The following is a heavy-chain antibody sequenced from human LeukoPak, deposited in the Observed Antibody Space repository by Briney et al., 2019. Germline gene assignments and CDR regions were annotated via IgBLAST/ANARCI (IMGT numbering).Heavy chain of an antibody. CDR3: AKTSAGIRGGYFDY. J-gene: IGHJ4*02. V-gene: IGHV3-48*03. D-gene: IGHD3-10*01. Sequence: PGGSLRLSCAASGFTFSSYEMNWVRQAPGKGLEWVSYISGSGRTIYYADSVKGRFTISRDNSKNTLFLQMSSLRAEDTAVYYCAKTSAGIRGGYFDYWGQGTLVTVSS. CDR1: GFTFSSYE. CDR2: ISGSGRTI.